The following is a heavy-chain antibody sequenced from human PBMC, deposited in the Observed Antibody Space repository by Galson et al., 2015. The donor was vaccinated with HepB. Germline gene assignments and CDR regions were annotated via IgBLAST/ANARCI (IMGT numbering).Heavy chain of an antibody. CDR2: ISQNDIST. J-gene: IGHJ6*03. CDR3: ARGSPTSFYHYYMDV. CDR1: GLTLDAYD. D-gene: IGHD2/OR15-2a*01. Sequence: LRLSCAASGLTLDAYDISWVRQAPGRGLQWVSAISQNDISTHYAAPVEGRFTISRQKSKNVVVLQMKRLRVEDTAVYYCARGSPTSFYHYYMDVWGKGTTVTVSS. V-gene: IGHV3-23*01.